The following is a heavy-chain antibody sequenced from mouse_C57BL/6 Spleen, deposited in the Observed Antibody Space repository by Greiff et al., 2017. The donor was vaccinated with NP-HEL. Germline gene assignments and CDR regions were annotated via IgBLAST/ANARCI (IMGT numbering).Heavy chain of an antibody. CDR2: ISDGGSYT. CDR1: GFTFSSYA. V-gene: IGHV5-4*03. CDR3: ARAYDYGRLMDY. J-gene: IGHJ4*01. D-gene: IGHD2-4*01. Sequence: EVKLMESGGGLVKPGGSLKLSCAASGFTFSSYAMSWVRQTPEKRLEWVATISDGGSYTYYPDYVKGRFTISRDNAKNNLYLQMSHLKSEDTAMYYCARAYDYGRLMDYWGQGTSVTVSS.